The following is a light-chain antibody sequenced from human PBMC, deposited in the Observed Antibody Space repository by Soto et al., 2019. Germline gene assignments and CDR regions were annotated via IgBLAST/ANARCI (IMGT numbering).Light chain of an antibody. CDR3: QQYGSSRT. V-gene: IGKV3-20*01. CDR2: GAS. CDR1: QSVSSSY. Sequence: EIVLTQSPGTLSLSPGERATLSCRASQSVSSSYLSWYQQTPGQAPRLLIYGASSRATGLPDRFSGSGSGTDFTLTISSLEPEDFAVYYCQQYGSSRTFGQGTKVEIK. J-gene: IGKJ1*01.